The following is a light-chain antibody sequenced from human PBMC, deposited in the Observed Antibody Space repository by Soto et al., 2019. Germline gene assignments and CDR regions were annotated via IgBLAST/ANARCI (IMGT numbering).Light chain of an antibody. CDR2: EVN. CDR1: SSDIGLYNY. CDR3: SSLSATSTPIV. V-gene: IGLV2-14*01. J-gene: IGLJ1*01. Sequence: QSVLSQPASMSGSPGQSITIPCTGASSDIGLYNYVSWYQHHPGKAPKLLISEVNVRPSGLSDRFSASKAGNTASLTISGLQPEDEAYYYCSSLSATSTPIVFGSGTKVT.